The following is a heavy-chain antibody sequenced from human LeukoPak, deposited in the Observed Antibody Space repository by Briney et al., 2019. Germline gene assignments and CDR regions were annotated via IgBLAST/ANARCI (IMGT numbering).Heavy chain of an antibody. V-gene: IGHV3-33*01. D-gene: IGHD3-22*01. J-gene: IGHJ4*02. CDR1: GFTLTSYG. Sequence: PGRSLRLSWAASGFTLTSYGMHWVRQAPGKGLEWVAVIWYDGSNKYYADSVKGRFTISRDNSKNTLYLQMNSLRAEDTAVYYCARGAYDSSGHCSYSFDCCGQGTLVTVSS. CDR2: IWYDGSNK. CDR3: ARGAYDSSGHCSYSFDC.